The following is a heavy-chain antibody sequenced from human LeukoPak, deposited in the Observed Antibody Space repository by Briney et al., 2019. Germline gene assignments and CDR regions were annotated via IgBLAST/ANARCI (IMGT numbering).Heavy chain of an antibody. V-gene: IGHV1-2*02. CDR2: INPNSGGT. Sequence: GASVKVSCKASGYTFTGYYMHWVRQAPGQGLEWMGWINPNSGGTNYAQKFQGRVTMTRDTSISTAYMELSRLRSDDTAVYYCASLITMVRGVPFDYWGQGTLVTASS. D-gene: IGHD3-10*01. CDR1: GYTFTGYY. J-gene: IGHJ4*02. CDR3: ASLITMVRGVPFDY.